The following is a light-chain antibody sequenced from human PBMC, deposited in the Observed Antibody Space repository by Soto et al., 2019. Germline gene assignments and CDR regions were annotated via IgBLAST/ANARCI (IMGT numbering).Light chain of an antibody. J-gene: IGKJ1*01. V-gene: IGKV3-15*01. CDR1: QSVSSN. Sequence: EIVMTQSPATLSVSPGESATLSCRASQSVSSNLAWYQQKPGQSPRLLIYGASTRATGIPARFSGGGSGTEFTLTISSLQSEDFAVYYCQQYNNWPPGPFGQGTKVDIK. CDR3: QQYNNWPPGP. CDR2: GAS.